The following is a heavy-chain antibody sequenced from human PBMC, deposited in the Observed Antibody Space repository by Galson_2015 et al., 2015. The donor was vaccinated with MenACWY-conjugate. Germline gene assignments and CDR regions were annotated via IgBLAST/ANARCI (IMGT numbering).Heavy chain of an antibody. CDR1: GFTFSNAW. D-gene: IGHD1-1*01. J-gene: IGHJ4*02. Sequence: SLRLSCAASGFTFSNAWMSWVRQAPGKGLEWVGRITSNTDGGTTDYAAPVKGRFTISRDDSKNTLYLQMNSLKTEDTAVYYCTTDPGTPSSVGYFDYWGQGTLVTVSS. V-gene: IGHV3-15*01. CDR2: ITSNTDGGTT. CDR3: TTDPGTPSSVGYFDY.